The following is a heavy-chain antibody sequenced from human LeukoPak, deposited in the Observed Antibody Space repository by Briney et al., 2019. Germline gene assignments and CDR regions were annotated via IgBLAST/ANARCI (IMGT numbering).Heavy chain of an antibody. Sequence: ASVKVSCKASGYTFTSYYMHWVGQAPGQGVEWMGWINPNSGGTNYAQKVQGRVTMTRDTSISTAYMELSRLRSDDTAVYYCARGEYQLPMDYWGQGTLVTVSS. D-gene: IGHD2-2*01. CDR1: GYTFTSYY. CDR3: ARGEYQLPMDY. CDR2: INPNSGGT. V-gene: IGHV1-2*02. J-gene: IGHJ4*02.